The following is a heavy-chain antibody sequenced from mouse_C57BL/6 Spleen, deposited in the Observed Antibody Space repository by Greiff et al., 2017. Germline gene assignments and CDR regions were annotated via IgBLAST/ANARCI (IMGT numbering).Heavy chain of an antibody. Sequence: QVQLKESGAELAKPGASVKLSCKASGYTFTSYWMHWVKQRPGQGLEWIGYINPSSGYTKYNQKFKDKATLTADKSSSTAYMQLSSLTYEDAAVYYCARSGDNDEGWFAYWGQGTLVTVSA. CDR2: INPSSGYT. D-gene: IGHD2-4*01. CDR3: ARSGDNDEGWFAY. J-gene: IGHJ3*01. CDR1: GYTFTSYW. V-gene: IGHV1-7*01.